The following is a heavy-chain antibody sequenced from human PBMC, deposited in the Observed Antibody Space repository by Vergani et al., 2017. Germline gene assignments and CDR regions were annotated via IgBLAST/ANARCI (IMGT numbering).Heavy chain of an antibody. J-gene: IGHJ6*02. Sequence: QVQLQESGPGLVKPSQTLSLTCTVSGGSISSGDYYWSWIRQPPGKGLDWVGYIYYSGSTYYNPSLKSRVTIAVDTSKNQYSLKLSSVTAADTAVYYCARDTGRGVNYYYYGMDVWGQGTTVTVSS. CDR1: GGSISSGDYY. CDR2: IYYSGST. V-gene: IGHV4-30-4*01. D-gene: IGHD3-10*01. CDR3: ARDTGRGVNYYYYGMDV.